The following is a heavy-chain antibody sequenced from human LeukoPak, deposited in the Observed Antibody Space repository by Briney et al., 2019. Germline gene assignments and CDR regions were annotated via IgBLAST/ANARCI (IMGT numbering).Heavy chain of an antibody. D-gene: IGHD3-10*01. J-gene: IGHJ4*02. CDR1: GFTFSNYA. CDR3: SKDSRIAGLGELGYFDY. V-gene: IGHV3-30*04. Sequence: GGSLRLSCAASGFTFSNYAMHWVRQAPGTGLEWVAVISYDGSNKYYADSVKGRFTISRDNSKKTLFLQMNSLRAEDTAVYYCSKDSRIAGLGELGYFDYWGQGTLVTVSS. CDR2: ISYDGSNK.